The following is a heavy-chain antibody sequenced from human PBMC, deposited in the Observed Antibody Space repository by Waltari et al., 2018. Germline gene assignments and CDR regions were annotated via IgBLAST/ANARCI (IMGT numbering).Heavy chain of an antibody. CDR3: ACITIFGVVNY. J-gene: IGHJ4*02. V-gene: IGHV4-39*07. CDR2: IYYSGST. CDR1: GGSIRSSRYY. Sequence: QLQLQESGPGLVQPSETLSRTCTVPGGSIRSSRYYLGWIRQPPGKGLEWIGSIYYSGSTYYNPSLKSRVTISVDTSKNQFSLKLSSVTAADTAVYYCACITIFGVVNYWGQGTLVTVSS. D-gene: IGHD3-3*01.